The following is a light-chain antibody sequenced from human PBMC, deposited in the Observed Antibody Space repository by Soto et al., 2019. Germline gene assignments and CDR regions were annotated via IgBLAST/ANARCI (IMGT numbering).Light chain of an antibody. CDR3: QQYNNWPST. V-gene: IGKV3-15*01. J-gene: IGKJ5*01. CDR1: QSVSSN. CDR2: GAS. Sequence: EIGMTQSPATLSVSPGERATLSCRASQSVSSNLAWYQQKPGQAPRLLIYGASTRATGIPARFSGSGSGTEFTLTLSSLQSEDFAVYYCQQYNNWPSTFGQGTRLEIK.